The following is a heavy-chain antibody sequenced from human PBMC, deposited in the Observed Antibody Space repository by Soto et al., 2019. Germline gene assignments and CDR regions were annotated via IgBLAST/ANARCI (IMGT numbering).Heavy chain of an antibody. CDR2: INAGNGNT. D-gene: IGHD3-22*01. J-gene: IGHJ3*02. CDR1: GYTFTSYA. V-gene: IGHV1-3*01. CDR3: ARVGTMIVVLSPHDAFDI. Sequence: QVQLVQSGAEVKKPGASVKVSCKASGYTFTSYAMHWVRQAPGQRLEWMGWINAGNGNTKYSQKFQGRVTITRDTSASTAYMELSSLRSEDTAVYYCARVGTMIVVLSPHDAFDIWGQGTMVTVSS.